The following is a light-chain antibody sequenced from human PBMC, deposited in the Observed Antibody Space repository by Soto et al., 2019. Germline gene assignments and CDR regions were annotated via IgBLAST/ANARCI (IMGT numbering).Light chain of an antibody. V-gene: IGKV3-20*01. Sequence: EIVLTQSPGTLSLSPGERATLSCRASQSVSSIYLAWYQQKPGQAPRLLIYGASSRATGIPDRFSGSGSGTDFTLTISRLEPEDFAVYYCQQYGSSPPYTFGQGTKLAIK. J-gene: IGKJ2*01. CDR1: QSVSSIY. CDR3: QQYGSSPPYT. CDR2: GAS.